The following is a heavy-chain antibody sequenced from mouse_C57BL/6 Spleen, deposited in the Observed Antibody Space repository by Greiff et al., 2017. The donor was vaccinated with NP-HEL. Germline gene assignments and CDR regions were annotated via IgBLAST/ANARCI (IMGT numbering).Heavy chain of an antibody. D-gene: IGHD1-1*01. CDR2: IDPSDSET. CDR1: GYTFTSYW. Sequence: QVQLQQPGAELVRPGSSVKLSCKASGYTFTSYWMHWVKQRPIQGLEWIGNIDPSDSETHYNQKFKDKATLTVDKSSSTAYMQLSSRTSEDSAVDYCARGYGSSFYFDDWGQGTTLTVSS. J-gene: IGHJ2*01. V-gene: IGHV1-52*01. CDR3: ARGYGSSFYFDD.